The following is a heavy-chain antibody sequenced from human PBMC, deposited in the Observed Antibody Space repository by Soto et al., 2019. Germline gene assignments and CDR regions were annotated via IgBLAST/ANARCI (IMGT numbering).Heavy chain of an antibody. CDR2: VIPIFGLA. CDR3: ARSSQVGVKGYYYYYGMDV. V-gene: IGHV1-2*04. D-gene: IGHD3-10*01. Sequence: ASVKVSCKASGESFDSLTIGWVRQAPGQGLEWVGRVIPIFGLANYAQKFQGWVTMTRDTSISTAYMELSRLRSDDTAVYYCARSSQVGVKGYYYYYGMDVWGQGTTVTVSS. J-gene: IGHJ6*02. CDR1: GESFDSLT.